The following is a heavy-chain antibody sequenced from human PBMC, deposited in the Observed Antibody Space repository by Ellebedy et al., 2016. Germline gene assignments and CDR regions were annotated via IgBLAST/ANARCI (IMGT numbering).Heavy chain of an antibody. V-gene: IGHV3-23*01. Sequence: GESLKISCAASGFTFSSYAMTWVRQAPGKGLEWVASISGNGGSTYYADSVKGRFTISSDESKNTVFLQMNSLRAEDTATYYCARDLGGFLGFDSWGQGTVVTVSS. CDR2: ISGNGGST. D-gene: IGHD3-16*02. CDR1: GFTFSSYA. CDR3: ARDLGGFLGFDS. J-gene: IGHJ4*02.